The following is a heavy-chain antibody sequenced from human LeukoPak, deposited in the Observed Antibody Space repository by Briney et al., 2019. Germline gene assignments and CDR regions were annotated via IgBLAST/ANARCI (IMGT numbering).Heavy chain of an antibody. CDR3: ARGGDLLLWFGELLSN. V-gene: IGHV1-46*01. D-gene: IGHD3-10*01. Sequence: GESLKISCKASGYTFTSYYMHWVRQAPGQGLEWMGIINPSGGSTSYAQKFQGRVTMTRDTSTSTVYMELSSLRSEDTAVYYCARGGDLLLWFGELLSNWGQGTLVTVSS. J-gene: IGHJ4*02. CDR2: INPSGGST. CDR1: GYTFTSYY.